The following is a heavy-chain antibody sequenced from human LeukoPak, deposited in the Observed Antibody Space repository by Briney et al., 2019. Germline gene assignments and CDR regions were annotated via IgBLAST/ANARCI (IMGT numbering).Heavy chain of an antibody. D-gene: IGHD6-13*01. V-gene: IGHV1-18*01. CDR3: ARDLSSWYEGISDY. J-gene: IGHJ4*02. CDR2: ISAYNGNT. Sequence: ASVKVSCKASGYTFTSYGISWVRQAAGQGLEWMGWISAYNGNTSYAQKLQGRVTMTTDTSTSTAYMELRSLRSDDTAVYYCARDLSSWYEGISDYWGQGTLVTVSS. CDR1: GYTFTSYG.